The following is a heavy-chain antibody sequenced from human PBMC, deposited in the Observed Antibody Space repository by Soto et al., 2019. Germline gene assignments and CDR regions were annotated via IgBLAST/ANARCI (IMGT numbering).Heavy chain of an antibody. J-gene: IGHJ5*02. V-gene: IGHV3-23*01. CDR3: AKVMVAANWFDP. CDR1: GFTFSSYA. Sequence: EVQLLESGGGLVQPGGSLRLSCAASGFTFSSYAMSWVRQAPGKGLEWVSAISGSGGSTYYADSVKGRFTISRDNSKNTLYLQMNILRADDTAVYYCAKVMVAANWFDPWGQGTLVTVSS. CDR2: ISGSGGST. D-gene: IGHD2-8*01.